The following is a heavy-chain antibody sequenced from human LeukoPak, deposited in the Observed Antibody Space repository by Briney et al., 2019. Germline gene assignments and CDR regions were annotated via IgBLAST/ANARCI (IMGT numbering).Heavy chain of an antibody. D-gene: IGHD6-13*01. CDR1: GFTCDDYA. CDR3: AKAPGGSSWYFDY. Sequence: GWSLRLCCAASGFTCDDYAMHWVRQAPGKGLEWVSLISGGGGTTYYADSVKGRFTISRDNSKNSLFLQMNSLRTEDTALYYCAKAPGGSSWYFDYWGQGILVTVSS. J-gene: IGHJ4*02. V-gene: IGHV3-43*02. CDR2: ISGGGGTT.